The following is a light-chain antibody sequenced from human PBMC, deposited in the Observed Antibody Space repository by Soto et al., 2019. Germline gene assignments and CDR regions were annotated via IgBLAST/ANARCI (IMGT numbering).Light chain of an antibody. Sequence: QTVVTQESSLTVSPGGTVTLTCDSSIDTVTTSHWPYWFQQKPGHAPKTLIYDTTNRHPCTPARFSGSILGGKAALILSGAQPEDEAEYYCLLSYNGAPAVFGGGTQLTVL. CDR1: IDTVTTSHW. CDR2: DTT. J-gene: IGLJ7*01. V-gene: IGLV7-46*01. CDR3: LLSYNGAPAV.